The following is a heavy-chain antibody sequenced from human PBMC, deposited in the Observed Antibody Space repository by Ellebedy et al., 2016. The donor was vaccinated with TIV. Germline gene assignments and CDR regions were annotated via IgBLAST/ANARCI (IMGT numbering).Heavy chain of an antibody. D-gene: IGHD2-2*01. V-gene: IGHV3-21*01. J-gene: IGHJ6*02. CDR3: ARDGFSSTSYYYYGMDV. CDR1: GFTFSGYT. Sequence: PGGSLRLSCEASGFTFSGYTMNWVRQAPGKGLEWLSSIGNSRSLIYYADSVKGRFTISRDNAKNSLYLQMNSLRAEDTAVYYCARDGFSSTSYYYYGMDVWGQGTTVTVSS. CDR2: IGNSRSLI.